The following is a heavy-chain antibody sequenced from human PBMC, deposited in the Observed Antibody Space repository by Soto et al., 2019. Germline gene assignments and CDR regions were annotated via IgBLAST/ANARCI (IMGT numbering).Heavy chain of an antibody. CDR3: ARDPYDSSGYYLTGPYGMDV. D-gene: IGHD3-22*01. J-gene: IGHJ6*02. Sequence: GGSLRLSCAASGFTFSSYAMHWVRQAPGKGLEWVAVISYDGSNKYYADSVKGRFTISRDNSKNTLYLQMNSLRAEDTAVYYCARDPYDSSGYYLTGPYGMDVWGQGTTVTVS. CDR1: GFTFSSYA. V-gene: IGHV3-30-3*01. CDR2: ISYDGSNK.